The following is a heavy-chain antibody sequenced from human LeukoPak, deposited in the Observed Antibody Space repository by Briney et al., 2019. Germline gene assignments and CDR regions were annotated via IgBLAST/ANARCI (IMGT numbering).Heavy chain of an antibody. CDR1: GGSISSYY. D-gene: IGHD4-17*01. Sequence: PSETLSLTCTVSGGSISSYYWSCVREPPGKGGGWMGYIYYSGSTNYNPSPKSRVTISVDTSKNQFSLKLSSVTAADTAVYYCARLGGSTVTMLSGDWFDPWGQGTLVTVSS. CDR2: IYYSGST. V-gene: IGHV4-59*08. CDR3: ARLGGSTVTMLSGDWFDP. J-gene: IGHJ5*02.